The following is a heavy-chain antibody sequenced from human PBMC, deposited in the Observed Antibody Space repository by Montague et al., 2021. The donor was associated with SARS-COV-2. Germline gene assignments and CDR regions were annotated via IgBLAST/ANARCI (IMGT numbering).Heavy chain of an antibody. CDR3: ARAAGYNWNYGYNWFDP. CDR1: GGSISSYY. V-gene: IGHV4-59*01. Sequence: SETQSLTCTVPGGSISSYYWSWIWQPPGKGLEWIGYIYYSGSTNXNPSLKSRVTISVDTSKNQFSLKLSSVTAADTAVYYCARAAGYNWNYGYNWFDPWGQGTLVTVSS. D-gene: IGHD1-7*01. CDR2: IYYSGST. J-gene: IGHJ5*02.